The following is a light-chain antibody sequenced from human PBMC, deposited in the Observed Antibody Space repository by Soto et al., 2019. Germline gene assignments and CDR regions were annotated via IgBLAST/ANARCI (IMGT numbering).Light chain of an antibody. CDR1: SSDVGGYNY. V-gene: IGLV2-14*01. CDR2: DVG. CDR3: SSYTTSSTYV. Sequence: QSVLTRPASVSGSPGQSIAISCTGTSSDVGGYNYVSWYQQVPGKAPKLMIYDVGNRPAGVSNRFSGTKSGNTASLTISGLQAEDEAEYYCSSYTTSSTYVFGTGTKVTV. J-gene: IGLJ1*01.